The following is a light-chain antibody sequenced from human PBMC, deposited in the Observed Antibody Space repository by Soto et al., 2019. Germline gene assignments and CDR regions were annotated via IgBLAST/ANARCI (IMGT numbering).Light chain of an antibody. CDR3: QLYGSPSWT. Sequence: EMVLTQSPGTLSWSPVEIATVWFMASQSVSSHLAWYQQKPGQAPRILIFAASSRATGIPDKFSGSGSGTDFTLTISRLEPHDFAVYYCQLYGSPSWTFGQGTKVDIK. J-gene: IGKJ1*01. CDR2: AAS. V-gene: IGKV3-20*01. CDR1: QSVSSH.